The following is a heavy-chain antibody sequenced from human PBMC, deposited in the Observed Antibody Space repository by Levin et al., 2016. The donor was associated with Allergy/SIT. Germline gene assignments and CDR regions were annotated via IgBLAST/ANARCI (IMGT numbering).Heavy chain of an antibody. J-gene: IGHJ5*02. CDR3: ARGYYSGLGSPLDP. CDR2: ISYSGSRT. D-gene: IGHD3-10*01. CDR1: GFTFSSYA. V-gene: IGHV3-23*01. Sequence: GGSLRLSCADSGFTFSSYAMSWVRQTPGKGLEWVSLISYSGSRTYYADSVKGRFTVSRHNSKNELYLQMNNVTLEDTAVYYCARGYYSGLGSPLDPWGQGTLVTVSS.